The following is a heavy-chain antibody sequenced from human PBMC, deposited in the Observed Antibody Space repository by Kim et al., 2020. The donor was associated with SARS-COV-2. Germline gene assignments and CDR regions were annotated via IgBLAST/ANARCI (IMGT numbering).Heavy chain of an antibody. CDR2: ISYDGSLK. J-gene: IGHJ6*02. D-gene: IGHD3-3*01. CDR3: AKVDGTAKVFGRGMDV. CDR1: GFTFPGFTFSDFG. Sequence: GGSLRLSCIGSGFTFPGFTFSDFGMHWVRQAPGKGLEWVAVISYDGSLKFYGDSVKGRFIISRDNSKNALYLQVNRLRPEDTAVYYCAKVDGTAKVFGRGMDVWGQGTTV. V-gene: IGHV3-30*18.